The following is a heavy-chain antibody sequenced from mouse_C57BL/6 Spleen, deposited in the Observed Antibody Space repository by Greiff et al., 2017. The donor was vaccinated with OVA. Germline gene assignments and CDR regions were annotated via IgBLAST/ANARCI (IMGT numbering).Heavy chain of an antibody. J-gene: IGHJ2*01. CDR1: GYTFTSYW. CDR2: IYPGSGST. D-gene: IGHD2-3*01. CDR3: ARGDGYYLYYFDD. V-gene: IGHV1-55*01. Sequence: QVQLQQPGAELVKPGASVKMSCKASGYTFTSYWITWVKQRPGQGLEWIGDIYPGSGSTNYNEKFKSKATLTVDTSSSTAYMQLSSLTSKDSAVYYCARGDGYYLYYFDDWGQGTTLTVSS.